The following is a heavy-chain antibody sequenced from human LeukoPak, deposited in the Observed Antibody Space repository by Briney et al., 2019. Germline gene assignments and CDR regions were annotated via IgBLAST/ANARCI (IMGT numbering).Heavy chain of an antibody. CDR2: INHSGST. Sequence: PSETLSLTCAVYGGSFSGYYWSWIRQPPGKGLEWIGEINHSGSTNYNPSLKSRVTISVDTSKNQFSLKLGSVTAADTAVYYCAREHSGYDFPGRDYYYMDVWGKGTTVTVSS. CDR1: GGSFSGYY. CDR3: AREHSGYDFPGRDYYYMDV. V-gene: IGHV4-34*01. D-gene: IGHD5-12*01. J-gene: IGHJ6*03.